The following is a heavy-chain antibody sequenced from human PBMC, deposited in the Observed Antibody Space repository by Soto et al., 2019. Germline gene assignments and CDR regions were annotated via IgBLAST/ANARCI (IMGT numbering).Heavy chain of an antibody. CDR2: INHSGST. CDR1: GGSFSGYY. Sequence: PSETLCVPNAVYGGSFSGYYWRWIRQPPGKGLEWIGEINHSGSTNYNPSLKSRVTISVDTSKNQFSLKLSSVTAADTAVYYCARGGSGYYVGYYYYYYMDVWGKGTTVTVSS. CDR3: ARGGSGYYVGYYYYYYMDV. V-gene: IGHV4-34*01. D-gene: IGHD3-3*01. J-gene: IGHJ6*03.